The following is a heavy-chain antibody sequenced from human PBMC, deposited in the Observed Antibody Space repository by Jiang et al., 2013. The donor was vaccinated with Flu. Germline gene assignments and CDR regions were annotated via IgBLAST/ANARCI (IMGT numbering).Heavy chain of an antibody. CDR1: GDSVSSNSAA. J-gene: IGHJ4*02. Sequence: TSQTLSLTCAISGDSVSSNSAAWNWIRQSPSRGLEWLGRTYYRSKWYNDYAVSVKSRITINPDTSKNQFSLQLNSVTPEDTAVYYCARVTIAVAGTRGVDYWGQGTLVTVSS. V-gene: IGHV6-1*01. CDR2: TYYRSKWYN. D-gene: IGHD6-19*01. CDR3: ARVTIAVAGTRGVDY.